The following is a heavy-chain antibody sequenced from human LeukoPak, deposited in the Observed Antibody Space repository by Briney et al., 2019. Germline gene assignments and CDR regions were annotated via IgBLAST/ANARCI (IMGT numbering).Heavy chain of an antibody. CDR1: GGSLSDYY. Sequence: PSETLSLTCDVYGGSLSDYYWTWIRQPPGKGPEWIGEIKHGGGTNYKSSLKSRVTISLDTSKNQFSLHLKSVTAADTAIYYCARGIVLKLYAVLDSWGQGTLVTVSS. V-gene: IGHV4-34*01. CDR3: ARGIVLKLYAVLDS. D-gene: IGHD2-8*01. CDR2: IKHGGGT. J-gene: IGHJ4*02.